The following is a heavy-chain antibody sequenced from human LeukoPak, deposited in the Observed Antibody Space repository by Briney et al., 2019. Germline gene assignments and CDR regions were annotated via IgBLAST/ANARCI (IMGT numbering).Heavy chain of an antibody. D-gene: IGHD1-1*01. CDR1: GGTFSSYA. Sequence: SVKVSCKASGGTFSSYAISWVRQAPGQGLEWMGRIIPILGIANYAQKFQGRVTITADKSTSTAYMELSSLRSEDTAVYYCARDYELGTAGTAYEYFDYWGQGTLVTVSS. CDR3: ARDYELGTAGTAYEYFDY. V-gene: IGHV1-69*04. J-gene: IGHJ4*02. CDR2: IIPILGIA.